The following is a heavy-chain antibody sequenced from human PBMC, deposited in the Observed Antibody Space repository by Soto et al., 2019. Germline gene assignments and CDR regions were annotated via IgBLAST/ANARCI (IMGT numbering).Heavy chain of an antibody. V-gene: IGHV1-58*01. D-gene: IGHD1-26*01. J-gene: IGHJ4*02. CDR1: GFTFTSSA. CDR3: AEEGATRLYSDY. Sequence: SVKVSCKASGFTFTSSAVQWVRQARGQRLEWIGWIVVGSGNTNYAQKFQERVTITRDMSTSAAYMELSSLRSEDTAVYYCAEEGATRLYSDYWGQGTLVTVSS. CDR2: IVVGSGNT.